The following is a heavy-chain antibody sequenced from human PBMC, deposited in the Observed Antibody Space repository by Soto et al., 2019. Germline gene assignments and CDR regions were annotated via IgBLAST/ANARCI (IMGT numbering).Heavy chain of an antibody. CDR2: IRSQPYGGTA. D-gene: IGHD3-10*01. CDR1: GFPFGNFL. J-gene: IGHJ4*02. CDR3: IGSFPF. Sequence: GGSLRLSCTASGFPFGNFLMSWFRQAPGKGMEWVGFIRSQPYGGTAEYAAPVRGRFTISRDDSKGIAYLQMNSLQTEDSGVYYCIGSFPFWGQGTLVNVPQ. V-gene: IGHV3-49*03.